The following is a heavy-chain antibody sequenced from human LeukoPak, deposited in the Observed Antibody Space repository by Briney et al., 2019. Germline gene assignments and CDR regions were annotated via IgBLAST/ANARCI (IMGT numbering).Heavy chain of an antibody. CDR1: GYSISSGYY. Sequence: PSETLSLTCAVSGYSISSGYYWGWIRQPPGKGLEWTGSIYHSGSTYYNPSLKSRVTISVDTSKNQFSLKLSSVTAADTAVYYCARALDYYGSGSYYDYWGQGTLVTVSS. D-gene: IGHD3-10*01. CDR2: IYHSGST. J-gene: IGHJ4*02. CDR3: ARALDYYGSGSYYDY. V-gene: IGHV4-38-2*01.